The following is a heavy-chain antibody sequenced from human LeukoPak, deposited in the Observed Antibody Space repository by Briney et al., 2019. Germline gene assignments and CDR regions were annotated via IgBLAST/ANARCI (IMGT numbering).Heavy chain of an antibody. Sequence: SETLSLTCTVSGYSISSGYYWGWIRQPPGKGLEWIGSIYHSGSTYYNPSLKSRVTISVDTSKNQFSLKLSSVTAADTAVYYCARGYSGSYRERDAFDIWGQGTMVTVSS. V-gene: IGHV4-38-2*02. CDR2: IYHSGST. CDR3: ARGYSGSYRERDAFDI. D-gene: IGHD1-26*01. J-gene: IGHJ3*02. CDR1: GYSISSGYY.